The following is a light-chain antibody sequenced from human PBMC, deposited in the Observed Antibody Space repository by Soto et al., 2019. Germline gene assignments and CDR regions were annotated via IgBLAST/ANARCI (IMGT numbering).Light chain of an antibody. V-gene: IGKV3-20*01. CDR3: QQYGTSPPLT. J-gene: IGKJ4*01. CDR1: QTVCRGC. Sequence: TQSPGTLSLSPGERATISCRASQTVCRGCLAWYQQKSGQAPRLLIFGVSNRPTGIPDRFSGSGSGTDFTLTISRLEPEDFAVYFCQQYGTSPPLTFGGGTRVNI. CDR2: GVS.